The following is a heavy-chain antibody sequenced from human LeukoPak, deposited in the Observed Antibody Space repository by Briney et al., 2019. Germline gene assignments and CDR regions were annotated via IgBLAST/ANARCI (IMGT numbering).Heavy chain of an antibody. CDR1: GYTFTSYD. J-gene: IGHJ3*02. V-gene: IGHV1-8*01. CDR2: MNPNSGNT. D-gene: IGHD4-4*01. CDR3: ARGSRQYDALDI. Sequence: ASVKVSCKASGYTFTSYDINWVRQAPGQGLEWMGWMNPNSGNTGYAQKFQGRVTMTRNTSISTAYMEQSSLRSEDTAVYYCARGSRQYDALDIWGKGTMGTVS.